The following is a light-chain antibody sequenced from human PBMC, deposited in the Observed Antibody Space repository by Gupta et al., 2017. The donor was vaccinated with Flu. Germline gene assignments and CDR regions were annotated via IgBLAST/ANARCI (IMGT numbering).Light chain of an antibody. Sequence: DIQMTQSPSPLSASVGDKVTITCRASQDIRDDLGWYQQKPGKAPRRLIYSASALQSEVPSRFSGSGYGTDFTLTISGLQPDDFATYYCLQHHSYPFTFVPGTKV. J-gene: IGKJ3*01. CDR2: SAS. V-gene: IGKV1-17*01. CDR3: LQHHSYPFT. CDR1: QDIRDD.